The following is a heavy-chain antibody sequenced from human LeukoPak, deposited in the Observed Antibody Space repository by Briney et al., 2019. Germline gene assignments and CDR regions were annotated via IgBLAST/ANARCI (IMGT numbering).Heavy chain of an antibody. V-gene: IGHV4-39*07. J-gene: IGHJ4*02. CDR3: AGVSSGGSSNFDY. CDR2: IYYSGST. Sequence: SETLSLSCTVSGGSISSSSYYWGWIRQPPGKGLEWIGSIYYSGSTYYNPSLKSRVTISVDTSKNQFSLKLSSVTAADTAVYYCAGVSSGGSSNFDYWGQGTLVTVSS. CDR1: GGSISSSSYY. D-gene: IGHD2-15*01.